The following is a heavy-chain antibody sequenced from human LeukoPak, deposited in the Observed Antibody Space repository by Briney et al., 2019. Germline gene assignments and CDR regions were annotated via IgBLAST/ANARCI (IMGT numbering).Heavy chain of an antibody. Sequence: SQTLSLTGTVSGGSISSYYWSWIRQPPGKGLEWIGYIYTGGSTNHNPSLKSRVTISVATSKNQFSLKLSSVTAADTAVYYCASSSTTTSGYSSGWYVPYMDVWGKGTTVTVSS. V-gene: IGHV4-4*09. D-gene: IGHD6-19*01. CDR1: GGSISSYY. CDR3: ASSSTTTSGYSSGWYVPYMDV. CDR2: IYTGGST. J-gene: IGHJ6*03.